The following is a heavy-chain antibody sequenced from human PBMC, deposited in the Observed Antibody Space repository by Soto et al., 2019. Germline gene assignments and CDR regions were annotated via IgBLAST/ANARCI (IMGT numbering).Heavy chain of an antibody. CDR1: GFNFSTYG. D-gene: IGHD2-21*02. V-gene: IGHV3-30*18. CDR2: ISYDGSYK. Sequence: GGSLRLSCAASGFNFSTYGMHWVRQAPGKGLEWVAVISYDGSYKYYADSVEGRFTISRDNSKNTLYVQMNTLRAEDTAVYYCAKGGQVVVTARCDYWGPGTLVTVSS. CDR3: AKGGQVVVTARCDY. J-gene: IGHJ4*02.